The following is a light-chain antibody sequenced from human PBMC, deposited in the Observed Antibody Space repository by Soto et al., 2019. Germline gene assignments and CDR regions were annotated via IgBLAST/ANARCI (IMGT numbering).Light chain of an antibody. CDR1: QSISTY. V-gene: IGKV1-39*01. J-gene: IGKJ5*01. CDR2: AAS. CDR3: QQTYTTPSIT. Sequence: DIQMTQSPSSLSASVGDRLTITCRASQSISTYLNWYQQKPGKAPYLLIYAASTLESGVPSRFSGSGAGTDFTLTISSPLPEDFATYYCQQTYTTPSITFGQGTRLDIK.